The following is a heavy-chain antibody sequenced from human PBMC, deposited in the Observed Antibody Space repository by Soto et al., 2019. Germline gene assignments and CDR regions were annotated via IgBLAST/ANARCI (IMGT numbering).Heavy chain of an antibody. Sequence: QVQLQESGPGLVKPSQTLSLTCTVSGGSISSGGYYWSWIRQHPGKGLEWIGYIYYSGSTYYNPFLESRVTISVDTSKSQFSLKLSSVTAADTAVYYCAREGGIVGATAADYWGQGTLVTVSS. D-gene: IGHD1-26*01. CDR3: AREGGIVGATAADY. V-gene: IGHV4-31*03. CDR1: GGSISSGGYY. J-gene: IGHJ4*02. CDR2: IYYSGST.